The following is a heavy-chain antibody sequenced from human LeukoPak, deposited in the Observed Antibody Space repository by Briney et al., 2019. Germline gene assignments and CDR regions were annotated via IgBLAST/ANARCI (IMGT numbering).Heavy chain of an antibody. CDR2: INHSGST. J-gene: IGHJ5*02. Sequence: PSETLSLTCAVYGGSFNGYYWSWIRQPPGKGLEWIGEINHSGSTNYNPSLKSRVTISVDTSKNQFSLKLSSVTAADTAVYYCARGGITMVRGVATLNWFDPWGQGTLVTVSS. CDR3: ARGGITMVRGVATLNWFDP. CDR1: GGSFNGYY. D-gene: IGHD3-10*01. V-gene: IGHV4-34*01.